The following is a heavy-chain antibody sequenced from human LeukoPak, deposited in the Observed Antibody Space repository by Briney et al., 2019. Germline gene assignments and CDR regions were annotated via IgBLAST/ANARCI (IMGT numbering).Heavy chain of an antibody. Sequence: GGSLRLSCAASGFTFSSYAMHWVRQAPGKGLEWVAVIWYDGSNKFYAESVKGRFTISRDNSKNTLYLQMNSLRAEDTAVYYCAKFLYSFDAFDIWGQGTMVTVSS. J-gene: IGHJ3*02. V-gene: IGHV3-33*06. D-gene: IGHD6-13*01. CDR1: GFTFSSYA. CDR3: AKFLYSFDAFDI. CDR2: IWYDGSNK.